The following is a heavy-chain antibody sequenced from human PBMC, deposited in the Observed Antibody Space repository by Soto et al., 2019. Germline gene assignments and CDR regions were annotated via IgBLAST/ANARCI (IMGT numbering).Heavy chain of an antibody. Sequence: PSETLSLTCTVSGGSISSYYWSWIRQPPGKGLEWIGYIYYSGSTNYNPSLKSRVTISVDTSKNQFSLKLSSVTAADTAVYYCASHPVPPESPYYDFWSGYPLAKEYYYYMDVWGKGTTVTVSS. D-gene: IGHD3-3*01. CDR1: GGSISSYY. J-gene: IGHJ6*03. CDR3: ASHPVPPESPYYDFWSGYPLAKEYYYYMDV. CDR2: IYYSGST. V-gene: IGHV4-59*01.